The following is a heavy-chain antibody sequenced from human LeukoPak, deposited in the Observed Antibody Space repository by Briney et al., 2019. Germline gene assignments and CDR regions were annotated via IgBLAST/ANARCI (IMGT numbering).Heavy chain of an antibody. V-gene: IGHV3-48*04. CDR2: ISSSSSTI. D-gene: IGHD2-2*01. CDR1: GFTFSSYS. J-gene: IGHJ6*02. CDR3: ARDFAAASGYYYGMDV. Sequence: GGSLRLSCAASGFTFSSYSMNWVRQAPGKGLEWVSYISSSSSTIYYADSVKGRFTVSRDNAKNSLYLQMNSLRAEDTAVYYCARDFAAASGYYYGMDVWGQGTTVTVSS.